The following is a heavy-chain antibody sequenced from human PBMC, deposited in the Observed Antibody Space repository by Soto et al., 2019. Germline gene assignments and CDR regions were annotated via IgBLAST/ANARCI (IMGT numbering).Heavy chain of an antibody. CDR3: ARDYWGHYYYYGMDV. V-gene: IGHV4-39*02. CDR1: GDSISSSDYY. CDR2: IYYSGSA. Sequence: SETLSLTCTVSGDSISSSDYYWGWIRQPPGKGLEWIGNIYYSGSASYHPSLKSRVTISVDTSKNQFSLKLSSVTAADTAVYYCARDYWGHYYYYGMDVWGQGTTVTVSS. J-gene: IGHJ6*02. D-gene: IGHD7-27*01.